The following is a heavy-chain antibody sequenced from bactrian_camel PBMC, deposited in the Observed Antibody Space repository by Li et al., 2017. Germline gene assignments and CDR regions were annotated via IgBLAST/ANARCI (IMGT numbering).Heavy chain of an antibody. CDR2: TENDGST. Sequence: VQLVESGGGSVQAGGSLTLSCAASGITSSTNCIGWFRQIPDKEREGVAGTENDGSTSYADFVKGRFTASLDAATNTLSLQMNDLKPEDTAMYYCAAEGISWGGGYCDESEYKNWGQGTQVTVS. CDR3: AAEGISWGGGYCDESEYKN. CDR1: GITSSTNC. V-gene: IGHV3S53*01. D-gene: IGHD2*01. J-gene: IGHJ4*01.